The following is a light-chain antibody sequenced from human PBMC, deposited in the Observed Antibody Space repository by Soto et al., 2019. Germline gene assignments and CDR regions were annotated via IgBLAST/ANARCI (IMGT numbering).Light chain of an antibody. CDR1: QSVSNNY. J-gene: IGKJ1*01. Sequence: DIVLTQSPVTLSLSPGERATLSCRASQSVSNNYLAWYQQKPGQAPRLLIYGASNRATGIPDRFSGSGSGTEFTLTISSLQPDDFATYYCQQYNSYSFGQGTKVDIK. CDR3: QQYNSYS. V-gene: IGKV3-20*01. CDR2: GAS.